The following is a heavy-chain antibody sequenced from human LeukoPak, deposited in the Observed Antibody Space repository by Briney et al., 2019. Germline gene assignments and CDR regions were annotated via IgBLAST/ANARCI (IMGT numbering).Heavy chain of an antibody. Sequence: PGGSLRLSCVASGFNFNNYNVNWVRQAPGKGLEWVSYITLSSSTIYYADSVKGRFTISRDNAKNSVYLQMDSLRAEDTAVYYCAREPSYTSSWYTSCDYWGQGTLVTVSS. J-gene: IGHJ4*02. CDR3: AREPSYTSSWYTSCDY. D-gene: IGHD6-13*01. CDR1: GFNFNNYN. CDR2: ITLSSSTI. V-gene: IGHV3-48*01.